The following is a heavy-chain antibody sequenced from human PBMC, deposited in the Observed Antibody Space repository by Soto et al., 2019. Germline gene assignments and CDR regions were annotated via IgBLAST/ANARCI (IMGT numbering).Heavy chain of an antibody. D-gene: IGHD5-12*01. CDR2: IYFSGTT. Sequence: SETLSLTCTVSGGSISSSSYYWAWIRQPPGEGLEWIGSIYFSGTTFYNPSLKTRVTISRDTSKNQFSLKLNSVTAADTAVYYCARRLIVATIDYWGQGTLVTVSS. V-gene: IGHV4-39*01. CDR1: GGSISSSSYY. CDR3: ARRLIVATIDY. J-gene: IGHJ4*02.